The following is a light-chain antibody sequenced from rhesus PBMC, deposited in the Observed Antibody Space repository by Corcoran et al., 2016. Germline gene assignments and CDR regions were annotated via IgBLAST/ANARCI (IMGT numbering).Light chain of an antibody. CDR2: AAS. CDR3: LQHNSYPPT. Sequence: DIQMTQSPSSLSASVGDTVTIACRASQGISSFLNWFQQKPGKDPKLLIYAASALESGVPSRFSGSGYGTEFTLTISSLQPEDFAAYYCLQHNSYPPTFGGGTKVEIK. CDR1: QGISSF. J-gene: IGKJ4*01. V-gene: IGKV1-28*01.